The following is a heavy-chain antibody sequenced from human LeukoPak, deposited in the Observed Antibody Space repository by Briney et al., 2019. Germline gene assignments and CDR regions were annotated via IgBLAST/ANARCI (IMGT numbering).Heavy chain of an antibody. V-gene: IGHV1-18*01. CDR1: GYTFTSYG. Sequence: ALVKVSCKASGYTFTSYGISRVRQAPGQGLEWMGWISDYNGNTNYAQKLQGRVTMTTDTSTSTAYMELRSLRSDDTAVYYCARDLYRDSLPVSWFDPWGQGTLVTVSS. J-gene: IGHJ5*02. D-gene: IGHD4-11*01. CDR3: ARDLYRDSLPVSWFDP. CDR2: ISDYNGNT.